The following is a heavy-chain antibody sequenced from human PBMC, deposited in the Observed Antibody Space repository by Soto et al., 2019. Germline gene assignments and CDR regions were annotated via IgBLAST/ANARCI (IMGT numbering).Heavy chain of an antibody. J-gene: IGHJ4*02. CDR1: GYTFTSYY. CDR2: INPSGGST. D-gene: IGHD6-6*01. V-gene: IGHV1-46*01. Sequence: ASVKVSCKASGYTFTSYYMHWVRQAPGQGLEWMGIINPSGGSTSYAQKFQGRVTMTRDTSTSTVYMELSSLRSEDTAVYYCARGNSIAARPSAFDYWGQGTLVTVSS. CDR3: ARGNSIAARPSAFDY.